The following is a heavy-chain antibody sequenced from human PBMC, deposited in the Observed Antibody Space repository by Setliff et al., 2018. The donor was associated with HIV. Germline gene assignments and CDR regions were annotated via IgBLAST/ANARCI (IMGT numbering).Heavy chain of an antibody. CDR1: GGSISSHY. D-gene: IGHD3-10*01. CDR2: MYFRGNA. J-gene: IGHJ6*02. V-gene: IGHV4-59*11. Sequence: SETLSLTCTVSGGSISSHYWSWIRQAPGKGLEWIGTMYFRGNARNSPSLKSRVTISVDTSKNQLSLNLTSVTAADTAVYYCARVETTVRGATYGMDVWGQGTAVTVSS. CDR3: ARVETTVRGATYGMDV.